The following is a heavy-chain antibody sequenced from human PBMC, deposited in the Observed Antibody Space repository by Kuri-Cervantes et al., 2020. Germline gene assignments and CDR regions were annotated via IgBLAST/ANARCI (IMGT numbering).Heavy chain of an antibody. J-gene: IGHJ6*02. D-gene: IGHD3-9*01. Sequence: GGSLRLSCAASGFTFSSYAMHWVRQAPGKGLEWEAVISYDGSNKYYADSVKGRFTISRDNSKNTLYLQMNSLRAEDTAVYYCAKDIVALLTGPYYYYGMDVWGQGTTVTVSS. CDR1: GFTFSSYA. CDR3: AKDIVALLTGPYYYYGMDV. V-gene: IGHV3-30-3*01. CDR2: ISYDGSNK.